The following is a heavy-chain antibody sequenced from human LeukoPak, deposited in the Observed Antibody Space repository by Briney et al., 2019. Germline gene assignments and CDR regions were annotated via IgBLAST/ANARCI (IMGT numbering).Heavy chain of an antibody. CDR3: ARDRGYNYPDPFNI. Sequence: PSETLSLTCTVSGGSISSSSYYWGWIRQPPGKGLEWIGSIYYSGSTYYNPSLKSRVTISVDMSKNQFSLKLNSVTAADTAVYYCARDRGYNYPDPFNIWGQRDNGHRLF. J-gene: IGHJ3*02. V-gene: IGHV4-39*07. CDR2: IYYSGST. D-gene: IGHD5-18*01. CDR1: GGSISSSSYY.